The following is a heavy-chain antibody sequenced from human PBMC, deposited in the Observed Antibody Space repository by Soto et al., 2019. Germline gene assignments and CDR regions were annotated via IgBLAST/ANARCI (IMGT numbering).Heavy chain of an antibody. CDR2: IIPIFGTA. V-gene: IGHV1-69*13. CDR3: AGRITMVRGVNLYYYYGMDV. J-gene: IGHJ6*02. D-gene: IGHD3-10*01. Sequence: SVKVSCKASGGTFSSYAISWVRQAPGQGLEWMGGIIPIFGTANYAQKFQGRVTITADESTSTAYMELSSLRSEDTAVYYCAGRITMVRGVNLYYYYGMDVWGQGTTVTVSS. CDR1: GGTFSSYA.